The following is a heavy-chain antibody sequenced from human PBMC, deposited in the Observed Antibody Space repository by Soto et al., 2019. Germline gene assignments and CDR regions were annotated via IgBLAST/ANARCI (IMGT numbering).Heavy chain of an antibody. D-gene: IGHD3-16*01. V-gene: IGHV4-34*12. CDR3: ARSPLGYDYVRQTWRDVGDSFDI. J-gene: IGHJ3*02. Sequence: QVRLEQWGAGLLKPSETLSLTCAIYGASLGGFHWTWLRQAPGKGLEWIGELIHGGSTNYNPSRKGRVSFSLDTSKNQFALHLMSVTAADTAVYYCARSPLGYDYVRQTWRDVGDSFDIWGRGTLVTVSS. CDR2: LIHGGST. CDR1: GASLGGFH.